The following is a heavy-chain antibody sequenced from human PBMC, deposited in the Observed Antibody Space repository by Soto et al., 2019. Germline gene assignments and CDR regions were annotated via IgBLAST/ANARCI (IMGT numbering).Heavy chain of an antibody. CDR3: GREGGGGYVDY. CDR1: GYTFTSYD. V-gene: IGHV1-8*01. CDR2: KNPNSNNT. Sequence: QVQLVQSGAEVKKPGASVKVSCKASGYTFTSYDINWVRQATGQGLEWMGWKNPNSNNTGYAQKFQGRLTMTRDTSRSTAYMEMGGLISADRAVYCCGREGGGGYVDYWGQGTLVTVSS. J-gene: IGHJ4*02. D-gene: IGHD3-10*01.